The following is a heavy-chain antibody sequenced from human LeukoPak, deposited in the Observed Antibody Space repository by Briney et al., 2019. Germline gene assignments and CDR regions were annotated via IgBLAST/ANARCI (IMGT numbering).Heavy chain of an antibody. Sequence: PSETLSLTCIVSGGSISSGSYSWSWIRQPAGKGLEWIGRISTSGSTNYNPSLKSRVTISLDTSKNQFSLKLTSVTAADTAVYYCARRSSGWYRYDYWGQGTLVTVSS. D-gene: IGHD6-19*01. CDR3: ARRSSGWYRYDY. V-gene: IGHV4-61*02. CDR1: GGSISSGSYS. J-gene: IGHJ4*02. CDR2: ISTSGST.